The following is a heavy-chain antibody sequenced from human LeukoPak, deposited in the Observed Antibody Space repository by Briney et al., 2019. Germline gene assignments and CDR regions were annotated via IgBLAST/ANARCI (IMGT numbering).Heavy chain of an antibody. CDR3: ASLGTDIGYCSSTSCYVS. D-gene: IGHD2-2*01. J-gene: IGHJ5*02. V-gene: IGHV1-69*04. CDR2: IIPILGIA. CDR1: GGTFSSYA. Sequence: GASVKVSCKASGGTFSSYAISWVRQAPGQGLEWMGRIIPILGIANYAQKFQGRVTVTADNSTSTAYMELSSLRSEDTAVYYCASLGTDIGYCSSTSCYVSWGQGTLVTVSS.